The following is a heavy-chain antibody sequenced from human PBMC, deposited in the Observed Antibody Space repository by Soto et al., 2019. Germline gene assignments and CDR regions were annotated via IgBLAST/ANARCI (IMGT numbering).Heavy chain of an antibody. V-gene: IGHV3-23*01. J-gene: IGHJ4*02. CDR2: INGGGDST. CDR3: ARGWTFDL. Sequence: GGSLRLSCAASGFTFSSYAMSWVRQAPGKGLEWVSGINGGGDSTYFADSVRGRFTISRDNSKNTLFLQMNSLRAEDTAVYYYARGWTFDLWGQGTLVTVSS. D-gene: IGHD1-1*01. CDR1: GFTFSSYA.